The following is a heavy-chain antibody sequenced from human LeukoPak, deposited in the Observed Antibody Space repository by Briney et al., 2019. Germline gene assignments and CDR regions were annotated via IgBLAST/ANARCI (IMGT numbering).Heavy chain of an antibody. D-gene: IGHD6-13*01. J-gene: IGHJ4*02. V-gene: IGHV1-18*01. CDR1: GYTFTIYG. Sequence: ASVKDSRKASGYTFTIYGISSVRQAPGQGREWMGWISAYKGNTNYAQKLQGRATMTTDTSTRTAYMEVRSLRSDDTAVYYCARDGSSSSWQFDYWGQGTLVTVSS. CDR3: ARDGSSSSWQFDY. CDR2: ISAYKGNT.